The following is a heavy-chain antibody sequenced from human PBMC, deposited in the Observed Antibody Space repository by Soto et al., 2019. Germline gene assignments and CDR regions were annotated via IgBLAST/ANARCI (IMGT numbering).Heavy chain of an antibody. CDR3: AQDAKGNSLAY. D-gene: IGHD3-16*01. CDR1: GGTFSRYT. CDR2: IIPIFGAA. V-gene: IGHV1-69*01. J-gene: IGHJ4*02. Sequence: QVQLVQSGAEVKKPVSSVKVSCKASGGTFSRYTISWVRQAPGQGLEWMGGIIPIFGAAKYAQKFQDRVTVTADESTSTAYMELSSLRSEDTAVYYCAQDAKGNSLAYWGQGTLVTVSS.